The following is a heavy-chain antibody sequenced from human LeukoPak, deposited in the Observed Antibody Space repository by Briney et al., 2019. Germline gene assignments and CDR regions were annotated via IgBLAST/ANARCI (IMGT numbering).Heavy chain of an antibody. CDR3: ATSSAVGGVKWFDP. Sequence: SETLSLTCTVSGGSISIYYWSWIRQTAGKGLEWIGRIYTSGSTDYSPSLRGRVTISVDKSKNQLSLKLNSVTAADTAVYYCATSSAVGGVKWFDPWGQGTLVTVSS. J-gene: IGHJ5*02. CDR1: GGSISIYY. V-gene: IGHV4-4*07. D-gene: IGHD6-19*01. CDR2: IYTSGST.